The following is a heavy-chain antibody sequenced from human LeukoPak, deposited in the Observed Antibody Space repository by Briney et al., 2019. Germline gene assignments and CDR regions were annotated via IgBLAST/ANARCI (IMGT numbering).Heavy chain of an antibody. CDR3: ARGGFYSTDAFDI. CDR1: GFTFSSYW. V-gene: IGHV3-74*01. CDR2: INSDGSST. D-gene: IGHD4-11*01. J-gene: IGHJ3*02. Sequence: GGSLRLSCAASGFTFSSYWMHWVRQAPGKGLVWVSRINSDGSSTRYADSVKGRFTISRDNAKNTLYLQMNSLRAEDTAVYYCARGGFYSTDAFDIWGQGTMVTVSS.